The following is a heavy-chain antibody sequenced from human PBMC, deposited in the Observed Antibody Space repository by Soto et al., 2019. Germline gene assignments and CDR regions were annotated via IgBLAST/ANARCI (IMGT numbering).Heavy chain of an antibody. V-gene: IGHV4-59*01. CDR3: ARGEDAFLYYRLAV. J-gene: IGHJ6*02. Sequence: XETLSLTCTVSGGSITSSYWSWIRRPPGKGLEWIAYIYDTGISGYTPSTSYNPSLKSRVTMSVDTSKSQFSLKLTSVTAADTAVYYCARGEDAFLYYRLAVPAQRTTVPVSS. CDR2: IYDTGISGYTPST. CDR1: GGSITSSY.